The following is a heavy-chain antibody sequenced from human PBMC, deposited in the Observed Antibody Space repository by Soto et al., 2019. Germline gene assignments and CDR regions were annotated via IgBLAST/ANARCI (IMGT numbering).Heavy chain of an antibody. CDR3: AKGYSGYDYAK. CDR1: SFTFSSYC. V-gene: IGHV3-74*01. Sequence: VSLRISFAASSFTFSSYCRHWVRQAPGKGLVWVSRINSDGSSTTYADSVKGRFTISRDNAKNTLYLQMNSLSAEDTAVYFCAKGYSGYDYAKWAQGSLVTVS. CDR2: INSDGSST. J-gene: IGHJ4*02. D-gene: IGHD5-12*01.